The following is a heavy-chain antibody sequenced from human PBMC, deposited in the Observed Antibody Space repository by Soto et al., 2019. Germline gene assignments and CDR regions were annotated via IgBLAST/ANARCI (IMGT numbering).Heavy chain of an antibody. CDR2: ISYDGTTK. CDR3: ARDLRTAGTTGWFNP. J-gene: IGHJ5*02. D-gene: IGHD6-13*01. Sequence: QEQVVESGGGVVQPGRSLRLSCAASGFTFSTHAMHWVRQAPGRGLEWVAIISYDGTTKDYADSVKGRFTISRDNSKNAVYLQRNSLRSEDTALYYCARDLRTAGTTGWFNPWGKGTLFTVSS. V-gene: IGHV3-30-3*01. CDR1: GFTFSTHA.